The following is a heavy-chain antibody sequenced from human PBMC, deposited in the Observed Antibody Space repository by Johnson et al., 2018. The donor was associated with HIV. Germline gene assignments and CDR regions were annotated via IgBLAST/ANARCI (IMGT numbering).Heavy chain of an antibody. Sequence: EVQVVESGGGLVQPGGSLRLSCAASGFTFSSYAMNWVRQAPGKGLAWVSALRGSGGSTYYADSATGRFSISRDNSKNTLYLLMNSRRAEDTAVYYCAKDYYDSSGYVDAFDIWGQGTMVTVSS. CDR3: AKDYYDSSGYVDAFDI. CDR2: LRGSGGST. CDR1: GFTFSSYA. V-gene: IGHV3-23*04. J-gene: IGHJ3*02. D-gene: IGHD3-22*01.